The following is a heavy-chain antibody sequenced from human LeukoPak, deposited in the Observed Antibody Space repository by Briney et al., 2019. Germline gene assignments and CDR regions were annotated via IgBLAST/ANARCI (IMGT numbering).Heavy chain of an antibody. V-gene: IGHV3-23*01. CDR1: GFTFSSYA. Sequence: GGSLRLSCAASGFTFSSYAMSWVRQAPGKGLEWVSAISGSGGSTYYADSVKGRFTISRDNSKNTLYLQMNSLRAEDTAVYYCARDDASSGSFDYWGQGTLVTVSS. CDR2: ISGSGGST. J-gene: IGHJ4*02. CDR3: ARDDASSGSFDY. D-gene: IGHD3-22*01.